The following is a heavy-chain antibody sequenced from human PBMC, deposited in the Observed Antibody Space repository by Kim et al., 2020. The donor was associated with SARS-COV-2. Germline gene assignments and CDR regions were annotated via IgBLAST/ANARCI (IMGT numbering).Heavy chain of an antibody. D-gene: IGHD6-13*01. Sequence: GGSLRHSCAASGFTFSDYYMSWIRQTPGKGLEWISYISSSIDYTKYADSVKGRFTISRDNAKNSLYLQMNSLRAEDTAVYYCARVEYGSSSWYYFDYWG. CDR1: GFTFSDYY. CDR2: ISSSIDYT. V-gene: IGHV3-11*05. J-gene: IGHJ4*01. CDR3: ARVEYGSSSWYYFDY.